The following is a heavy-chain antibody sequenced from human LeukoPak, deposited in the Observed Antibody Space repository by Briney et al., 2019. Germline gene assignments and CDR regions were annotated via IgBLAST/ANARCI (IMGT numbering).Heavy chain of an antibody. CDR1: GGSISSSSYY. D-gene: IGHD3-22*01. CDR2: IYHSGST. V-gene: IGHV4-39*07. J-gene: IGHJ6*03. CDR3: ARAHYDSSGTPGYYYYYYMDV. Sequence: SETLSLTCTVSGGSISSSSYYWGWIRQPPGKGLEWIGEIYHSGSTNYNPSLKSRVTISVDKSKNQFSLKLSSVTAADTAVYYCARAHYDSSGTPGYYYYYYMDVWGKGTTVTVSS.